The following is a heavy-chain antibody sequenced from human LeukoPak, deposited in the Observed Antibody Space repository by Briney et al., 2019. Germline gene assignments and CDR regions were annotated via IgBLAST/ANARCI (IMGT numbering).Heavy chain of an antibody. Sequence: SETLSLTCTVSGGSISSYYWSWIRQPPGKGLEWIGYIYYSGSTNYNPSLKSRVTISVDTSKNQFSLKLSSVTAADTAVYYCARDDSSSFDLWGRGTRVTVSS. CDR3: ARDDSSSFDL. J-gene: IGHJ2*01. CDR1: GGSISSYY. CDR2: IYYSGST. V-gene: IGHV4-59*01. D-gene: IGHD6-13*01.